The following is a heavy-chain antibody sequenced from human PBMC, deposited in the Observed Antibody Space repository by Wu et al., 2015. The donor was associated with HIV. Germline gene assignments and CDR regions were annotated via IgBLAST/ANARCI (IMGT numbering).Heavy chain of an antibody. CDR2: MNPNSGNT. Sequence: QVQLVQSGAEVKKPGASVKVSCKASGYTFTNYEINWVRQATGQGLEWMGWMNPNSGNTDSPQNFQGRVTMTRDTFTNTAYMELSSLTSEDTAMYYCARGPYDSSGLSTFDIWGQGTMVTVS. V-gene: IGHV1-8*01. CDR1: GYTFTNYE. J-gene: IGHJ3*02. CDR3: ARGPYDSSGLSTFDI. D-gene: IGHD3-22*01.